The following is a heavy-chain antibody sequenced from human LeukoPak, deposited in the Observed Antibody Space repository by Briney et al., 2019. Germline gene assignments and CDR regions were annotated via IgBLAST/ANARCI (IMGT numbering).Heavy chain of an antibody. CDR3: VRERDYDTYFDY. CDR2: VLPGGVT. CDR1: GCSVRANR. Sequence: GRSLRLSCAVSGCSVRANRMAWFRQGAGKGLESVSVVLPGGVTHYTDSLKDRFTISTDNSNNILYLQLDSLRAEDTALYYCVRERDYDTYFDYWGRGTLVTVSS. J-gene: IGHJ4*02. V-gene: IGHV3-53*01. D-gene: IGHD3-22*01.